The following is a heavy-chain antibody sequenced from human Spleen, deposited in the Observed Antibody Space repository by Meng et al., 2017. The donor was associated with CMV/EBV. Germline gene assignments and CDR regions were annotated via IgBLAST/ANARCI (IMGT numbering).Heavy chain of an antibody. CDR1: GFTFSSYA. CDR3: ARRPGPYSRSWYEGYWFDP. CDR2: ISYDGSKK. D-gene: IGHD6-13*01. Sequence: GGSLRLSCAASGFTFSSYAMHWVRQAPGKGLEWVAVISYDGSKKYYADSVKGRFTISRDNSKNTLYLQMNSLRAEDTAVYYCARRPGPYSRSWYEGYWFDPWGQGTLVTVSS. V-gene: IGHV3-30*04. J-gene: IGHJ5*02.